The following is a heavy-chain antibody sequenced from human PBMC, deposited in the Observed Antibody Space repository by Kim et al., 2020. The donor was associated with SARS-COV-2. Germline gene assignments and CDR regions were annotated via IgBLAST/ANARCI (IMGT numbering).Heavy chain of an antibody. D-gene: IGHD5-12*01. Sequence: GGSLRLSCAASGFTFSSYSMNWVRQAPGKGLEWVSSISSSSSYIYYADSVKGRFTISRDNAKNSLYLQMNSLTAEDTAVCYCAIVWVGYSGYDDAFDIWGQGTMVTVSS. J-gene: IGHJ3*02. CDR1: GFTFSSYS. CDR3: AIVWVGYSGYDDAFDI. CDR2: ISSSSSYI. V-gene: IGHV3-21*04.